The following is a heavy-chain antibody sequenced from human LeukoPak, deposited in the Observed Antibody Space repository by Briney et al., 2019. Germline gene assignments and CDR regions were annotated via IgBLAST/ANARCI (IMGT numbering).Heavy chain of an antibody. Sequence: GGSLRLSCAASGFTFSSYPMSWVRQAPGKGLEWVSAISGSGGSTYYADSVKGRFTISRDNSKNTLYLQMNSLRAEDTAVYYCAKLGLLWFGELSAFDYWGQGTLVTVSS. D-gene: IGHD3-10*01. J-gene: IGHJ4*02. CDR2: ISGSGGST. CDR1: GFTFSSYP. V-gene: IGHV3-23*01. CDR3: AKLGLLWFGELSAFDY.